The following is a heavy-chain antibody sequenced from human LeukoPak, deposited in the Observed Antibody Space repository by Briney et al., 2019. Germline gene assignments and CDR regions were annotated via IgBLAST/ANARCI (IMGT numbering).Heavy chain of an antibody. CDR3: AKGVWFGELLPFDY. Sequence: PGGSLRLSCAASGFSFSDHSMHWVRQAPGKGLEWVTVISYDGSDKFYTDSVKGRFTISRDNSKNTLYLQMNSLRAEDTAVYYCAKGVWFGELLPFDYWGQGTLVTVSS. D-gene: IGHD3-10*01. CDR2: ISYDGSDK. V-gene: IGHV3-30*04. J-gene: IGHJ4*02. CDR1: GFSFSDHS.